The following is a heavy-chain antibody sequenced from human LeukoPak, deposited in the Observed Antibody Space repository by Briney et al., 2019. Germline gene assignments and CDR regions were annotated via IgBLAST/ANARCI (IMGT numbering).Heavy chain of an antibody. CDR3: ARGDSYGYSKDYYFDY. CDR1: GFTFSSYA. J-gene: IGHJ4*02. CDR2: MSYDGSNK. D-gene: IGHD5-18*01. Sequence: GRSLRLPCAASGFTFSSYAMHWVRQAPGNGLEWVAVMSYDGSNKYYADSVKGRFTISRDNSKNTLYLQMNSLRAEDTAVYYCARGDSYGYSKDYYFDYWGQGTLVTVSS. V-gene: IGHV3-30-3*01.